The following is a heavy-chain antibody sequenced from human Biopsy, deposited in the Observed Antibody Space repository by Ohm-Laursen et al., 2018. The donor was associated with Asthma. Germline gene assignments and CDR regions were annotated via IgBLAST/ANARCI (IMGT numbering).Heavy chain of an antibody. CDR2: ISYDGNHK. CDR3: AKRRGYSGHDNDY. D-gene: IGHD5-12*01. Sequence: SSLRLSCSASGFTFSSYYMHWVRQAPGKGLEWVAVISYDGNHKFYEDSVKGRFTISRDNSKNTLYLQMNSLRTEDTAVYYCAKRRGYSGHDNDYWGQGTLVIVSS. CDR1: GFTFSSYY. J-gene: IGHJ4*02. V-gene: IGHV3-30*18.